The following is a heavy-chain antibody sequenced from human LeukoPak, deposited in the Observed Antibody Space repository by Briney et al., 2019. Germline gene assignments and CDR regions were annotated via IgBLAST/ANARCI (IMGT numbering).Heavy chain of an antibody. J-gene: IGHJ4*02. D-gene: IGHD3-3*01. CDR2: FDPEDGET. Sequence: GASVKVSCKVSGYTLTELSMHWVRQAPGKGLEWMGGFDPEDGETIYAHKFQGRVTMTEDTSTDTAYMELSSLRSEDTAVYYCATGRWNYDFWSGYYDYWGQGTLVTVSS. V-gene: IGHV1-24*01. CDR3: ATGRWNYDFWSGYYDY. CDR1: GYTLTELS.